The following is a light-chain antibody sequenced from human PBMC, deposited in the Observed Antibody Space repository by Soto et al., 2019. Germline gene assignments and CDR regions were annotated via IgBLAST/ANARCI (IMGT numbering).Light chain of an antibody. CDR1: ESISNW. V-gene: IGKV1-5*03. Sequence: DIQMTQSPSTRSASVGDRVTITCRASESISNWLAWYQQKPGKAPKLLIYKASSIENGVPSRFSGSGAGTQFPLTSSRLQPDYFANYYRQQYNSYPRTFGQGTKVEIK. CDR3: QQYNSYPRT. J-gene: IGKJ1*01. CDR2: KAS.